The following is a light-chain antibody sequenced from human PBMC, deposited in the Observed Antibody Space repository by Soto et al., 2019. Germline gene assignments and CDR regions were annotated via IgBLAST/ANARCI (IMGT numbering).Light chain of an antibody. V-gene: IGKV1-5*03. CDR3: QQYNSYSQT. CDR2: KAS. CDR1: QSLRHSNG. Sequence: MTQSPLSLPVTPGEPASISCRSSQSLRHSNGYNYLDWYQQKPGKAPKLLIYKASTLESGVPSRFSGSGSGTEFTLTISSLQPEDFATYYCQQYNSYSQTFGQGTKVDIK. J-gene: IGKJ1*01.